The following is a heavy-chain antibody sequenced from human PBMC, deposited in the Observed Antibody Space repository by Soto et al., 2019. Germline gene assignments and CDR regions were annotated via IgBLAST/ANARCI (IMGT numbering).Heavy chain of an antibody. D-gene: IGHD1-20*01. CDR3: ARNLYNTGSFDH. J-gene: IGHJ4*02. Sequence: QVQLVQSGAEVKKPGASVKVSCKASGYTFTSYDINWVRQAPGQGLEWVGWMTPNSGDTGYAQTFQGRVTLTRDTSRSTAYMELSSLTSKDTAVYYCARNLYNTGSFDHWGQGTLVTVSS. V-gene: IGHV1-8*02. CDR1: GYTFTSYD. CDR2: MTPNSGDT.